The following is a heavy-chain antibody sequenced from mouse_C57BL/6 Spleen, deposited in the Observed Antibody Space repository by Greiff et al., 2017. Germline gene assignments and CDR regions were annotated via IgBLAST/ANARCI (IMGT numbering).Heavy chain of an antibody. CDR1: GYTFTSYW. V-gene: IGHV1-53*01. Sequence: QVQLQQPGTELVKPGASVKLSCKASGYTFTSYWMHWVKQRPGQGLEWIGNINPSNGGTNYNEKFKSKATLTVDKSSSTACMQLSSLTSEDSAVYYCARRMVTTDGPYAMDYWGQGTSVTVSS. D-gene: IGHD2-2*01. CDR2: INPSNGGT. CDR3: ARRMVTTDGPYAMDY. J-gene: IGHJ4*01.